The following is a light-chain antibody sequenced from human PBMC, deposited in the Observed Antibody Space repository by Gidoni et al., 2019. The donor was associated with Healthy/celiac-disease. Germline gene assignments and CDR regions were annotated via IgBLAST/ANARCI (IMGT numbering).Light chain of an antibody. CDR1: SLRSYY. J-gene: IGLJ2*01. CDR3: NSRDSSGVV. V-gene: IGLV3-19*01. CDR2: GKN. Sequence: SSELPQDTAVSVELGQTVRITCQGDSLRSYYASWYQQKPGQAPVLVIYGKNNRPSGIPDRFSGSSSGNTASLTITGAQAEDEADYYCNSRDSSGVVFGGGTKLTVL.